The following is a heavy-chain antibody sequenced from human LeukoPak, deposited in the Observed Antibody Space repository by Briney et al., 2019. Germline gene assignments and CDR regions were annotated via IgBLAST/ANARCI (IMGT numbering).Heavy chain of an antibody. CDR1: GYSFTSYW. D-gene: IGHD1/OR15-1a*01. V-gene: IGHV5-51*01. CDR3: ARQEQPAVYYYYGMDV. Sequence: GESPKISCKGSGYSFTSYWIGWVRQMPGKGLEWMGIIYPGDSDTRYSPSFQGQVTISADKSISTAYLQWSSLKASDTAMYYCARQEQPAVYYYYGMDVWGQGTTVTVSS. J-gene: IGHJ6*02. CDR2: IYPGDSDT.